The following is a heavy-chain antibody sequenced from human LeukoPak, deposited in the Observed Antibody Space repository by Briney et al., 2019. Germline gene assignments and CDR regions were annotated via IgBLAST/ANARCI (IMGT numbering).Heavy chain of an antibody. V-gene: IGHV3-7*01. Sequence: PGGTLRLSCAASGFTFSRYWMSWVRQAPGKGLEWVANIKQDGSEKYYVDSVKGRFTISRDNAKISLYLQMNSLRAEDTTMYYCARSAGSSGWYEGYYFDDWGQGTLVTVSS. D-gene: IGHD6-13*01. CDR3: ARSAGSSGWYEGYYFDD. J-gene: IGHJ4*02. CDR2: IKQDGSEK. CDR1: GFTFSRYW.